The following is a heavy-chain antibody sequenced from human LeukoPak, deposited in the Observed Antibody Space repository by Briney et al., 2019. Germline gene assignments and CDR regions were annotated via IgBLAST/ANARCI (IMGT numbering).Heavy chain of an antibody. V-gene: IGHV3-74*01. CDR1: GFTFSSYW. Sequence: PGGSLRLSCAASGFTFSSYWMHWVRQAPGKGLVWVSRISSDGRSTSYADSVKGRFTLSRDNAKNTLYLQMNSLRAEDTAVYYCAREAAGTFYFDYWGQGALVTVSS. CDR3: AREAAGTFYFDY. CDR2: ISSDGRST. J-gene: IGHJ4*02. D-gene: IGHD6-13*01.